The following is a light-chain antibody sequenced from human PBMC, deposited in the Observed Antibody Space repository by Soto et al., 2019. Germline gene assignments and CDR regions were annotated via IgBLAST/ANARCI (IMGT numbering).Light chain of an antibody. Sequence: QSVLTQPRSVSGSPGQSVTISCTGTSSDVGGYNYVSWYQQHPGKAPKLIIYAVSGRPSGVPDRFSGSKSGNTASLTISGLRDDDEADYYCCSYAGYYTLVFGGGTKVTVL. CDR1: SSDVGGYNY. CDR3: CSYAGYYTLV. V-gene: IGLV2-11*01. CDR2: AVS. J-gene: IGLJ2*01.